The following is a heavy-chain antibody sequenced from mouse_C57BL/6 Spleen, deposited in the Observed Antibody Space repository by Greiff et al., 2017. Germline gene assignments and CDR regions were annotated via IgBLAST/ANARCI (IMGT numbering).Heavy chain of an antibody. CDR2: ISSGGSYT. Sequence: EVHLVESGGDLVKPGGSLKLSCAASGFTFSSYGMSWVRQTPDKRLEWVATISSGGSYTYYPDSVKGRFTISRDNAKNTLYLQMSSLKSEDTAMYYCARHERDYYAMDYWGQGTSVTVSS. CDR1: GFTFSSYG. J-gene: IGHJ4*01. V-gene: IGHV5-6*01. CDR3: ARHERDYYAMDY.